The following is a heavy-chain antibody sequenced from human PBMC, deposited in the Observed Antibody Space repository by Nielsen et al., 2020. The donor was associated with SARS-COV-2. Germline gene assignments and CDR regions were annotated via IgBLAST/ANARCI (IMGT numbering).Heavy chain of an antibody. V-gene: IGHV5-10-1*01. Sequence: GGSLRLSCKGSGYSFTSYWISWVRQMPGKGLEWMGRIDPSDSYTNYSPSFQGHVTISADKSISTAYLQWSSLKASDTAMYYCARHSSSSSYYYYYMDVWGKGTTVTVSS. CDR3: ARHSSSSSYYYYYMDV. CDR2: IDPSDSYT. J-gene: IGHJ6*03. CDR1: GYSFTSYW. D-gene: IGHD6-6*01.